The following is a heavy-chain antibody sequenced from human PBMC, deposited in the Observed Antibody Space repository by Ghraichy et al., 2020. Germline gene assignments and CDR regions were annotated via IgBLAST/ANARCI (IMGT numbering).Heavy chain of an antibody. CDR1: GGSISSYY. Sequence: SETLSLTCTVSGGSISSYYWSWIRQPAGKGLEWIGRIYTSGSTNYNPSLKSRVTMSVDTSKNQFSLKLSSVTAADTAVYYCARGGRAGIAAAGIFDYWGQGTLVTVSS. V-gene: IGHV4-4*07. J-gene: IGHJ4*02. D-gene: IGHD6-13*01. CDR3: ARGGRAGIAAAGIFDY. CDR2: IYTSGST.